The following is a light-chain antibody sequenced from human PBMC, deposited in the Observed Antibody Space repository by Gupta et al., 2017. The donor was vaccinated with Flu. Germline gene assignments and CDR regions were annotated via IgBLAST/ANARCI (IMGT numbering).Light chain of an antibody. CDR3: QQEHNSPCT. J-gene: IGKJ2*02. CDR1: QGIRND. Sequence: AIQMTQSPSSLSASVGDRVTITCRASQGIRNDLGWYQQKPGKAPKLLIYAASRLQSGVPSRFSGSGSGTDFTLTISSRQPEDFANYYCQQEHNSPCTFGQGTKVEIK. V-gene: IGKV1-6*01. CDR2: AAS.